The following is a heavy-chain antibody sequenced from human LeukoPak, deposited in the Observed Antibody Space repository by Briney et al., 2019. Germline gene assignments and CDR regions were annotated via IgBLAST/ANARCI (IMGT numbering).Heavy chain of an antibody. V-gene: IGHV1-8*01. CDR2: MNPNSGNT. D-gene: IGHD1-14*01. CDR3: ARDVFAEYNTHHKFDP. Sequence: ASVKVSCKASGYTFTSYDINWVRQATGQGLEWMGWMNPNSGNTGYAQKFQGRVTMTRDTSISTAYMELSSLISDDTAVYYCARDVFAEYNTHHKFDPWGQGTLVTVSS. CDR1: GYTFTSYD. J-gene: IGHJ5*02.